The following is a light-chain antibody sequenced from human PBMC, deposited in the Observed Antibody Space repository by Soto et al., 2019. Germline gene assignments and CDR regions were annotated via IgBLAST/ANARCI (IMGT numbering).Light chain of an antibody. CDR2: GSS. Sequence: EIVMTQSPATVSVSPGERATLSCRASQSVSSNLAWYHQKPGQAPRLLIYGSSTRATAIPARFSGSGSGTEFTLTISSLQSEDFAVYYCQQYNNWPPEITFGQGTRLEI. J-gene: IGKJ5*01. CDR3: QQYNNWPPEIT. CDR1: QSVSSN. V-gene: IGKV3-15*01.